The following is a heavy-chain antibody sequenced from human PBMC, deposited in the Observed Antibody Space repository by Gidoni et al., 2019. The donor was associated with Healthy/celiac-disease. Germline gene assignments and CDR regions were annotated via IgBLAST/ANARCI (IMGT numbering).Heavy chain of an antibody. CDR1: GFTFSDYY. D-gene: IGHD3-3*01. Sequence: QVQLVESGGGLVKPGGSMRLSCAASGFTFSDYYMSWIRQAPGKGLEWVSYISSSSSYTNYADSVKGRFTISRDNAKNSLYLQMNSLRAEDTAVYYCARHRPRFFGVEDWGQGTLVTVSS. J-gene: IGHJ4*02. V-gene: IGHV3-11*06. CDR3: ARHRPRFFGVED. CDR2: ISSSSSYT.